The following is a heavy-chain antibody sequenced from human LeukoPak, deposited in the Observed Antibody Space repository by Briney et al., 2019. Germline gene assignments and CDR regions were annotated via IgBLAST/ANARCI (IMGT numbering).Heavy chain of an antibody. Sequence: QPGGSLRLSCAASGFTFSSYGMHWVRQAPGKGLEWVAFIWYDGSNKYYADSVKGRFTISRDNSKNTLYLQMNSLRAEDTAVYYCARVHSDFWSDYWGQGTPVTVSS. CDR2: IWYDGSNK. J-gene: IGHJ4*02. CDR1: GFTFSSYG. CDR3: ARVHSDFWSDY. V-gene: IGHV3-33*01. D-gene: IGHD3-3*01.